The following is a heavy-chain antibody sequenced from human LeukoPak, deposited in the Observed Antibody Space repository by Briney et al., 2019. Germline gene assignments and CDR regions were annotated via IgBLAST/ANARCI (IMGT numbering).Heavy chain of an antibody. Sequence: ASVKVSCKASGYTFTSYGISWVRQAPGQGLEWMGWISAYNGNTNYAQKLQGRVTMTTDTSTSTAYMELRSLRSDDTAVYYCARDDYGGNSPSYDAFDIWGQGTMATVSS. CDR1: GYTFTSYG. CDR3: ARDDYGGNSPSYDAFDI. D-gene: IGHD4-23*01. J-gene: IGHJ3*02. V-gene: IGHV1-18*01. CDR2: ISAYNGNT.